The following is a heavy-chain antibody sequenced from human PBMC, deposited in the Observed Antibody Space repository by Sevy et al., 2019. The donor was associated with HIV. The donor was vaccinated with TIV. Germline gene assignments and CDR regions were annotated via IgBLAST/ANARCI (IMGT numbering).Heavy chain of an antibody. CDR2: IGTNGDGR. Sequence: GGSLRLSCVASGFTFSSHAMNWFRQVPGKGLEWVSSIGTNGDGRYYADSVKGRFTISRDNSKSTLYLQMNSLRAEDTALYYCSKPIYFYDNSGYSGDYSGQRIRVTVSS. D-gene: IGHD3-22*01. V-gene: IGHV3-23*01. CDR1: GFTFSSHA. CDR3: SKPIYFYDNSGYSGDY. J-gene: IGHJ4*02.